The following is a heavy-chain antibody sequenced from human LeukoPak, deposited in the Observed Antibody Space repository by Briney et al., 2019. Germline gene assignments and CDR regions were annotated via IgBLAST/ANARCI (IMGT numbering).Heavy chain of an antibody. J-gene: IGHJ3*02. Sequence: SETLSLTCTVSGGSFSSYYWTWIRQPPGKGLEWIGYIDHSGSTNYNPSLKSRVSISSDTSKNQFSLELSSVTAADTAVYYCARETYCSSITCYNVVDAFDIWGQGTMVTVSS. CDR2: IDHSGST. CDR3: ARETYCSSITCYNVVDAFDI. D-gene: IGHD2-2*02. CDR1: GGSFSSYY. V-gene: IGHV4-59*01.